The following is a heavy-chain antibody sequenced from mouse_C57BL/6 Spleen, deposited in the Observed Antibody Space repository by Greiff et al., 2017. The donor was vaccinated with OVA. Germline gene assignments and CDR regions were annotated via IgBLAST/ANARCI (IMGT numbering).Heavy chain of an antibody. J-gene: IGHJ3*01. CDR2: INPNNGGT. V-gene: IGHV1-18*01. CDR1: GYTFTDYN. Sequence: EVQLQQSGPELVKPGASVKIPCKASGYTFTDYNMDWVKQSHGKSLEWIGDINPNNGGTIYNQKFKGKATLTVDKSSSTAYMELRSLTSEDTAVYYCARRDYGNWFAYWGQGTLVTVSA. CDR3: ARRDYGNWFAY. D-gene: IGHD2-1*01.